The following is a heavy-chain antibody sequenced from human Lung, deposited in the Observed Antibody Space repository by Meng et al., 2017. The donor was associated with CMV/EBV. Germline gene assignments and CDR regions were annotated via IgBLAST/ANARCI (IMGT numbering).Heavy chain of an antibody. CDR3: ARHFGSGSYPFDY. Sequence: SXTLSLXCAVSGGTIKINSFYWAWIRQTPGQGLEWIVSVFYSGSTYYNPSLKSRVTISVDTSKNQFSLNVYSVTAADTAVFYCARHFGSGSYPFDYWGQGXLVTVSS. CDR1: GGTIKINSFY. D-gene: IGHD1-26*01. CDR2: VFYSGST. V-gene: IGHV4-39*01. J-gene: IGHJ4*02.